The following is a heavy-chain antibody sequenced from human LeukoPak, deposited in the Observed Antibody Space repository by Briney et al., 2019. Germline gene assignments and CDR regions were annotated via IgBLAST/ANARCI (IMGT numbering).Heavy chain of an antibody. D-gene: IGHD2-2*01. CDR3: AKVAYCSSTSCYYYMDV. J-gene: IGHJ6*03. CDR1: GFTFSSYW. Sequence: GGSLRLSCAASGFTFSSYWMSWVRQAPGKGLEWVAFIRYDGSNKYYADSVKGRFTISRDNSKNTLYLQMNSLRAEDTAVYYCAKVAYCSSTSCYYYMDVWGKGTTVTISS. CDR2: IRYDGSNK. V-gene: IGHV3-30*02.